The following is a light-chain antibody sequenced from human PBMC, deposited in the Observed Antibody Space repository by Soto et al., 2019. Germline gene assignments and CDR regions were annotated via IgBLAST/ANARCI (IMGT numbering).Light chain of an antibody. CDR2: AAS. J-gene: IGKJ1*01. CDR3: LQDYSYPRT. V-gene: IGKV1-6*01. Sequence: AIQMTQSPSSLSASVGDRVSITCRASQDIRNELGWYQLRPGEAPKLLIYAASTLQTGVPSRFSASVSCTDFTLTINSLQPEDFATYYCLQDYSYPRTFGPGTKVDIK. CDR1: QDIRNE.